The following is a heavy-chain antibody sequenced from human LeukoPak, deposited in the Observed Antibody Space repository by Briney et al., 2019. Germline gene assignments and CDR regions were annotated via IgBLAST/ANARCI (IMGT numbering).Heavy chain of an antibody. CDR3: ARVEAGIAVAGLYDY. Sequence: GGSLRLSCAASGFTFDDYCMSWVRHAPGKGLEWVSGINWNGGSTGYADSVKGRFTISRDNAKNSLYLQMNSLRAEDTALYHCARVEAGIAVAGLYDYWGQGTLVTVSS. CDR2: INWNGGST. J-gene: IGHJ4*02. V-gene: IGHV3-20*01. CDR1: GFTFDDYC. D-gene: IGHD6-19*01.